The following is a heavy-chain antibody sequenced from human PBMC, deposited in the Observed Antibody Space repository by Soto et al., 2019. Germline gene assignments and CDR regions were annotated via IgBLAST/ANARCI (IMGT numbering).Heavy chain of an antibody. D-gene: IGHD3-10*01. J-gene: IGHJ4*02. V-gene: IGHV1-18*01. Sequence: QVQLVQSGAEVKNPGTSVKVSCKTSGYTFTSAGISWVRQAPGQGLEGMGWISTYNGNTKYAQKVQGRVTMTTDTSTSTAYMELKSLTSDDTAVYYCARDLDGSWSYYTDYWGQGTLVTVAA. CDR1: GYTFTSAG. CDR2: ISTYNGNT. CDR3: ARDLDGSWSYYTDY.